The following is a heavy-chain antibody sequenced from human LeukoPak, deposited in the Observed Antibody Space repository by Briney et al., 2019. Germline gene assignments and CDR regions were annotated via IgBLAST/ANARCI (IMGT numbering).Heavy chain of an antibody. CDR1: GGSISSNNYY. CDR3: ARLHDSSGPDN. J-gene: IGHJ4*02. V-gene: IGHV4-39*02. CDR2: IYYSGSN. D-gene: IGHD3-22*01. Sequence: TSETLSLTCTVSGGSISSNNYYWGWIRQPPGKGLEWIGSIYYSGSNYYNPSLKSRVTISVDTSKSHFSLKVSSVTVADTAVYYCARLHDSSGPDNWGQGTLVTVSS.